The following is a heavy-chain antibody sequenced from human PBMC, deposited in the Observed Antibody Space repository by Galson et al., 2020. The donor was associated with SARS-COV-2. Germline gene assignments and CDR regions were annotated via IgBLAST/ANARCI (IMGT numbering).Heavy chain of an antibody. V-gene: IGHV3-33*01. D-gene: IGHD3-10*01. CDR2: IWYDGSNK. CDR1: GFTFSSYG. Sequence: SCAASGFTFSSYGMHWVRQAPGKGLEWVAVIWYDGSNKYYADSVKARFTISRDNSKNTLYLQMNSLRAEDTAVYYCARDDPVLLSAFDIWGQGTMVTVSS. CDR3: ARDDPVLLSAFDI. J-gene: IGHJ3*02.